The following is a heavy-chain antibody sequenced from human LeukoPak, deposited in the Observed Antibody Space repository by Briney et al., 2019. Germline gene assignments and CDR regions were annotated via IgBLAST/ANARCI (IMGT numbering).Heavy chain of an antibody. D-gene: IGHD3-9*01. CDR2: IYTSGCT. CDR1: GGSISSGSYY. V-gene: IGHV4-61*02. CDR3: ARGPRTMDDILTADAFDI. J-gene: IGHJ3*02. Sequence: PSETLSLTCTVSGGSISSGSYYWSWIRQPAGKGLEWIGRIYTSGCTNYNPSLKSRVTISVDTSKNQFSLKVSSVTAAGTAVYYCARGPRTMDDILTADAFDIWGQGTMVTVSS.